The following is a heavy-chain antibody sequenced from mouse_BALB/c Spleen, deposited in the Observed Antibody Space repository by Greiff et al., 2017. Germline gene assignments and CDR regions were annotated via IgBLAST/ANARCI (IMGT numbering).Heavy chain of an antibody. V-gene: IGHV1-4*01. CDR1: GYTFTSYT. D-gene: IGHD2-4*01. CDR2: INPSSGYT. CDR3: EGYDYDGAY. J-gene: IGHJ3*01. Sequence: VQLQQSGAELARPGASVKMSCKASGYTFTSYTMHWVKQRPGQGLEWIGYINPSSGYTNYNQKFKDKATLTADKSSSTAYMQLSSLTSEDSAVYYCEGYDYDGAYWGQGTLVTVSA.